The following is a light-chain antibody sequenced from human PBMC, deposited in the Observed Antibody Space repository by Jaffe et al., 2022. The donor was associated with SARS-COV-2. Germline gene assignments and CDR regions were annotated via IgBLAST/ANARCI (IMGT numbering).Light chain of an antibody. CDR3: QQSYSTPWT. CDR2: AAS. V-gene: IGKV1-39*01. J-gene: IGKJ1*01. CDR1: QSISNY. Sequence: DIQMTQSPSSLSASEGDRVTITCRASQSISNYLNWYQQQPGKAPNLLMYAASSLQSGVPSRFSGSGSGTDFTLTISSLQPEDFATYYCQQSYSTPWTFGQGTKVEIK.